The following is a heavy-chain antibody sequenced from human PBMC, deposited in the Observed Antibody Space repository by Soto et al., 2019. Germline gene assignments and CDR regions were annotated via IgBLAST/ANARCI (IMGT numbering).Heavy chain of an antibody. CDR1: GFTFSSYA. Sequence: QVQLVESGGGVVQPGRSLRLSCAASGFTFSSYAMHWVRQAPGKGLEWVAVISYDGSNKYYADSVKGRFTISRDNSKNTLYLQMNSLRAEDTAVYYCARVDSEGDYWGQGTLVTVSS. V-gene: IGHV3-30-3*01. D-gene: IGHD3-10*01. CDR2: ISYDGSNK. CDR3: ARVDSEGDY. J-gene: IGHJ4*02.